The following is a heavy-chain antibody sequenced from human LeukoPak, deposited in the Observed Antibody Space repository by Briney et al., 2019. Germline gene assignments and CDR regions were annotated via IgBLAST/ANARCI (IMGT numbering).Heavy chain of an antibody. CDR3: ARTVGGGAPYYYYYYMDV. J-gene: IGHJ6*03. Sequence: GASVKVSCKASGYTFTGYYMHWVRQAPGQGLEWMGWINPNSGGTNYAQKFQGRVTMTKDTSISTAYMELSRLSSVTAADTAVYYCARTVGGGAPYYYYYYMDVWGKGTTVTVSS. V-gene: IGHV1-2*02. D-gene: IGHD4-23*01. CDR2: INPNSGGT. CDR1: GYTFTGYY.